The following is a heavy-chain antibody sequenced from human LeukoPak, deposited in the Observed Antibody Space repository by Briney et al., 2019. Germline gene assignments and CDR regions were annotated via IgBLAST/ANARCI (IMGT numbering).Heavy chain of an antibody. CDR2: IYYSGST. CDR3: ARQNDYGDSLYYFDY. CDR1: GGSISSSSYY. Sequence: SETLSLTCTVSGGSISSSSYYWRWIRQPPGKGLEWIGSIYYSGSTYYNPSLKSRVTISVDTSKNQFSLKLSSVTAADPAVYYCARQNDYGDSLYYFDYWGQGTLVTVSS. D-gene: IGHD4-17*01. J-gene: IGHJ4*02. V-gene: IGHV4-39*01.